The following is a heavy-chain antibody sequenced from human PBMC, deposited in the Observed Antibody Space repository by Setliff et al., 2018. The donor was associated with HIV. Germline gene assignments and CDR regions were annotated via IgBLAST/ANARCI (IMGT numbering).Heavy chain of an antibody. V-gene: IGHV4-34*01. CDR3: ARGIGPLPNWENFYYSMDV. CDR2: INHSGST. J-gene: IGHJ6*03. CDR1: GGSFSGYY. Sequence: SETLSLTCAVYGGSFSGYYWSWIRQPPGKGLEWIGEINHSGSTNYNPSLKSRVTISVDTSKNQFSLKLSSVTAADTAVYYCARGIGPLPNWENFYYSMDVWGKGTTVTVSS. D-gene: IGHD1-26*01.